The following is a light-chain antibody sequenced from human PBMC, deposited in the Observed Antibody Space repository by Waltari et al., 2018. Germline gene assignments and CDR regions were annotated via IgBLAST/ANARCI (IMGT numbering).Light chain of an antibody. CDR3: CSYAGRYTSV. Sequence: QSALTQPRSVSGSPGQSVTLSCTGTNSDVRAYHYVSWYQQRPGKAPQLVIYDVDKRPSEVPDRFSGSKAGNTASLTISGLQADDEADYYCCSYAGRYTSVFGGGTKVTVL. V-gene: IGLV2-11*01. CDR2: DVD. CDR1: NSDVRAYHY. J-gene: IGLJ2*01.